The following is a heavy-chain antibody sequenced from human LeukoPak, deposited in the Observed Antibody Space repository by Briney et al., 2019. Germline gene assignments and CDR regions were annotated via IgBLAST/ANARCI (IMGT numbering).Heavy chain of an antibody. CDR3: ARGPGIWFGELFGYNWFDP. CDR2: IYHSGST. CDR1: GGSISSSSHY. D-gene: IGHD3-10*01. Sequence: PSETLSLTCTVSGGSISSSSHYWGWIRQPPGKGLEWIGSIYHSGSTYYNPSFKSRVTISVDTSKNQFSLKLSSVTAADTAVYYCARGPGIWFGELFGYNWFDPWGQGTLVTVSS. J-gene: IGHJ5*02. V-gene: IGHV4-39*07.